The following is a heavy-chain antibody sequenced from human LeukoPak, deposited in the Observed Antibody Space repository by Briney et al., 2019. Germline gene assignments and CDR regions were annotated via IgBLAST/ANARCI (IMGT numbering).Heavy chain of an antibody. D-gene: IGHD3-22*01. CDR2: IYYSGST. V-gene: IGHV4-59*01. CDR3: ARVNVHYFDSSGYPFYFDY. J-gene: IGHJ4*02. Sequence: PSETLSLTCTVSGGSISSYYWSWIRQPPGKGLEWIGYIYYSGSTSYSPSLKSRVTISVDTSKNQFSLKLSSVTAADTADYYCARVNVHYFDSSGYPFYFDYWGQGTLVTVSS. CDR1: GGSISSYY.